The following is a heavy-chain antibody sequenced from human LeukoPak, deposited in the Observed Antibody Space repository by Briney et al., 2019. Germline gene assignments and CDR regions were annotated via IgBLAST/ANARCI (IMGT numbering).Heavy chain of an antibody. Sequence: SETLSLTCAVYGGPFTGFYWSWIRQPPGKGLEWIGEINPTGSTNYNSSLKSRVTLFVDTSKNQFSLKLRSVTAADTAIYYCARHFRREVLIGSAFDIWGQGTKVTVSS. D-gene: IGHD3-10*01. J-gene: IGHJ3*02. V-gene: IGHV4-34*01. CDR1: GGPFTGFY. CDR3: ARHFRREVLIGSAFDI. CDR2: INPTGST.